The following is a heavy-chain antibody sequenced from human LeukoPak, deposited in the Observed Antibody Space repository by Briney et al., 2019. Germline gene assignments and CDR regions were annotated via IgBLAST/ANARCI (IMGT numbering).Heavy chain of an antibody. J-gene: IGHJ5*02. Sequence: EASVKVSCKASAYSFSSYLLHWVRQAPGQGLEWMGIIDPSGGSTGYAQKFQGRVTMTRDTSTSTVYMELSNLRSEDTAVYYCARDLGLRGVTNWFDPWGQGTLVTVSS. CDR1: AYSFSSYL. CDR3: ARDLGLRGVTNWFDP. V-gene: IGHV1-46*01. D-gene: IGHD3-10*01. CDR2: IDPSGGST.